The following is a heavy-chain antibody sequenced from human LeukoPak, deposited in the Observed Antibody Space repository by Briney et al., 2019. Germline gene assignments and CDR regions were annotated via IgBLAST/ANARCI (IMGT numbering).Heavy chain of an antibody. CDR3: ARGGADKYFYYYMDV. Sequence: SQTLSLTCTVSGGSISSGDYYWSWIRQPPGKGLEWIGYIYYSGSTNYNPSLKSRVTISVDTSKNQFSLKLSSVTAADTAVYFCARGGADKYFYYYMDVWGKGTTVSVSS. J-gene: IGHJ6*03. CDR1: GGSISSGDYY. CDR2: IYYSGST. D-gene: IGHD1-26*01. V-gene: IGHV4-30-4*08.